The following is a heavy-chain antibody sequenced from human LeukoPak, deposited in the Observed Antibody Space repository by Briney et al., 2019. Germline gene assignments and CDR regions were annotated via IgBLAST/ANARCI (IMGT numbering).Heavy chain of an antibody. V-gene: IGHV4-59*08. D-gene: IGHD1-7*01. CDR1: GGSISSYY. Sequence: SETLSLTCTVSGGSISSYYWSWIRQPPGKGLEWIGYIYYSGSTNYNPSLKSRVTISVDTSKNQFSLKLSSVTAADTAVYYCARQSGPRGNGDWFDPWGQGTLVTVSS. CDR3: ARQSGPRGNGDWFDP. J-gene: IGHJ5*02. CDR2: IYYSGST.